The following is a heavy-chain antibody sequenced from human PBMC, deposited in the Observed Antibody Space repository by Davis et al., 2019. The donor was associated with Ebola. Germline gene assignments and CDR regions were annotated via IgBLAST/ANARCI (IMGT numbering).Heavy chain of an antibody. V-gene: IGHV3-7*01. CDR2: IKPDGTEK. CDR3: ARELTQNYYDFWSGKDTGFDY. D-gene: IGHD3-3*01. J-gene: IGHJ4*02. CDR1: GFTFSSYW. Sequence: PGGSLRLSCAASGFTFSSYWMSWVRQAPGKGLEWVANIKPDGTEKDYVDSVKGRFTISRDNAKNSLYLQMNSLRAEDTAVYYCARELTQNYYDFWSGKDTGFDYWGQGTLVTVSS.